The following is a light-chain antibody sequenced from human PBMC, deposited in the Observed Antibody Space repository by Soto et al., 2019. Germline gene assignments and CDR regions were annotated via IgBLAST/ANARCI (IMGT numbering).Light chain of an antibody. CDR2: DVT. V-gene: IGLV2-14*03. J-gene: IGLJ3*02. CDR1: SSDVGGYNF. Sequence: QSALTQPASVSGSPGQSITISCTGTSSDVGGYNFVSWYQQHPGNAPKLIIYDVTSRPSGVSNRFSGSKSGNAASLTISGLQAEDEALYYCNSYTPSGAVVFGRGTKLTVL. CDR3: NSYTPSGAVV.